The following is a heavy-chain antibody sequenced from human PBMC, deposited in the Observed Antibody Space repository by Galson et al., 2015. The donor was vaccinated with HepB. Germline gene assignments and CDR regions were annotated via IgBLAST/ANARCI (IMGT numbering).Heavy chain of an antibody. CDR2: MNPNSGNT. J-gene: IGHJ6*02. CDR1: GYTFTSYD. D-gene: IGHD3-10*01. CDR3: ARGLLLWFGANYGMDV. V-gene: IGHV1-8*01. Sequence: SVKVSCKASGYTFTSYDINWVRQATGQGLEWMGWMNPNSGNTGYAQKFQGRVTMTRNTSISTAYMELSSLRSEDTAVYYCARGLLLWFGANYGMDVWGQGTTVTVSS.